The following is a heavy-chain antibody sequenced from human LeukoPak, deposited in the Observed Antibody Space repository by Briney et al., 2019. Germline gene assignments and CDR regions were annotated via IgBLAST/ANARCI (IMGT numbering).Heavy chain of an antibody. CDR2: IIPIFGTA. CDR1: GGTYSSYA. Sequence: SVKVSCKASGGTYSSYAISWVRQAPGQGLEWMGGIIPIFGTANYAQKFQGRVTITADKSTSTAYMELSSLRSEDTAVYYCARAYCSSTSCPLDYWGQGTLVTVSS. CDR3: ARAYCSSTSCPLDY. V-gene: IGHV1-69*06. J-gene: IGHJ4*02. D-gene: IGHD2-2*01.